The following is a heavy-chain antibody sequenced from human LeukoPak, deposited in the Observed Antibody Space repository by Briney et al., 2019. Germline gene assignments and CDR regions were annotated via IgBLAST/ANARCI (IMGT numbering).Heavy chain of an antibody. V-gene: IGHV4-59*08. CDR1: GASIRSHY. CDR2: IYYSGST. Sequence: SETLSLTCTVSGASIRSHYWSWIRQPPGKGLEWIGYIYYSGSTNYNPSLKSRVTISVDTSKNQFSLKLSSVTAADTAVYYCASTPRYCSSTSCYGVDYWGQGTLVTVSS. J-gene: IGHJ4*02. CDR3: ASTPRYCSSTSCYGVDY. D-gene: IGHD2-2*01.